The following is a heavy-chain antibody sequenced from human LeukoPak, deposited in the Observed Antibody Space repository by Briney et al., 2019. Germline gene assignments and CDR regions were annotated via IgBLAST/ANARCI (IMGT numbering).Heavy chain of an antibody. Sequence: GGSLRLSCAASGFTFSSYAMSWVRQAPGKGLEWVSAISGSGGSTYYADSVKGRFTISRDNSKNTLYLQMNSLRAEDTAVYYCAKPQQDYYYDSSGYCFDYWGQGTLVTVPS. CDR1: GFTFSSYA. J-gene: IGHJ4*02. CDR2: ISGSGGST. CDR3: AKPQQDYYYDSSGYCFDY. V-gene: IGHV3-23*01. D-gene: IGHD3-22*01.